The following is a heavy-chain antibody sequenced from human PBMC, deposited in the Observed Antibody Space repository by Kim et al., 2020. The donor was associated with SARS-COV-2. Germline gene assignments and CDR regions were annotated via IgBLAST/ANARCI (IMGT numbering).Heavy chain of an antibody. V-gene: IGHV3-15*01. CDR2: IKSKTDGGTT. D-gene: IGHD2-2*01. Sequence: GGSLRLSCAASGFTFSNAWMSWVRQAPGKGLEWVGRIKSKTDGGTTDYAAPVKGRFTISRDDSKNTLYLQMNSLKTEDTAVYYCNSVPAAMGKYYYYGMDVWGQGTTVTVSS. CDR1: GFTFSNAW. J-gene: IGHJ6*02. CDR3: NSVPAAMGKYYYYGMDV.